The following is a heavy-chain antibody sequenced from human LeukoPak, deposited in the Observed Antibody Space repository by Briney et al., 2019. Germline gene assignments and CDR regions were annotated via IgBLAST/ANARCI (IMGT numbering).Heavy chain of an antibody. D-gene: IGHD5-12*01. CDR1: GGAFSGYY. CDR2: INHSGST. J-gene: IGHJ4*02. CDR3: ARGFSGYIFPTSFDY. V-gene: IGHV4-34*01. Sequence: SETVPLTCAVYGGAFSGYYWSWIRQPPGKGLEWIGEINHSGSTNYNPSLKSRVTISVDTSKNQFSLKLSSVTAADTAVYYCARGFSGYIFPTSFDYWGQGTLVTVSS.